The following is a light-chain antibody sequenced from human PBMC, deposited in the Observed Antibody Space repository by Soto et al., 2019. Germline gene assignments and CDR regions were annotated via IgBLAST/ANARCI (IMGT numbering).Light chain of an antibody. Sequence: ELVLTQSPGTLSLSPGARATLSCRASQSVSSSYLAWYQQKPGQAPRLLIYGASRRATGIPDRFTGIESGTDLTITISRLEPEDGAVYYGQQYVSSPWAFGQGTKVDIK. CDR3: QQYVSSPWA. CDR1: QSVSSSY. J-gene: IGKJ1*01. CDR2: GAS. V-gene: IGKV3-20*01.